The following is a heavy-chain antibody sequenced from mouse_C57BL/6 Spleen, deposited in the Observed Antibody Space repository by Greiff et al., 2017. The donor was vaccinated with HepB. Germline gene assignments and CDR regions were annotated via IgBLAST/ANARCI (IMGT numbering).Heavy chain of an antibody. V-gene: IGHV1-66*01. CDR1: GYSFTSYY. CDR2: IYPGSGNT. CDR3: ARDYSNFLFAY. D-gene: IGHD2-5*01. J-gene: IGHJ3*01. Sequence: QVQLQQSGPELVKAGASVKISCKASGYSFTSYYIHWVKQRPGQGLEWIGWIYPGSGNTKYNEKFKGKATLTADTSSSTAYMQLSSLTSEDSAVYYCARDYSNFLFAYWGQGTLVTVSA.